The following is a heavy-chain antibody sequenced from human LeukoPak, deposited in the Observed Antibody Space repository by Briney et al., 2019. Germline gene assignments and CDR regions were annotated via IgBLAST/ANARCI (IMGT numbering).Heavy chain of an antibody. CDR1: GYSFTSYW. CDR3: ARHGGGYCRSTSCYLFDP. J-gene: IGHJ5*02. D-gene: IGHD2-2*01. Sequence: GESLKISCKGSGYSFTSYWIGWVRQMPGKGLEWMGIIYPGDSDTMYSPSFQGQVTISADKSISTAYLQWSSLKASDTAMYYCARHGGGYCRSTSCYLFDPWGQGTLVTVSS. V-gene: IGHV5-51*01. CDR2: IYPGDSDT.